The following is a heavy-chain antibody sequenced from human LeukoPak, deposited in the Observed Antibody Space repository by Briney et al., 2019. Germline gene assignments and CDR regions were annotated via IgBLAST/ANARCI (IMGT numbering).Heavy chain of an antibody. V-gene: IGHV3-53*01. CDR1: GFAFSSYS. CDR3: ARSIQLWEPFDY. J-gene: IGHJ4*02. CDR2: IYTGGST. Sequence: PGGSLRLSCAASGFAFSSYSMNWVRQAPGKGLEWVSVIYTGGSTYYADSVKGRFTISRDNSKNTLYLQMNSLRAEDTAVYYCARSIQLWEPFDYWGQGTLVTVSS. D-gene: IGHD5-18*01.